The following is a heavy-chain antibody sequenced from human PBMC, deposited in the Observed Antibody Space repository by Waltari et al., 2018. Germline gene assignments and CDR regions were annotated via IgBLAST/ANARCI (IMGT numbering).Heavy chain of an antibody. CDR3: AKVTAFGSGSYDF. CDR1: GFTFDDYA. CDR2: ISWNSGTI. V-gene: IGHV3-9*01. Sequence: EVQLVESGGGLVQPGRSLRLSCAASGFTFDDYAMHWVRQTPGEVLEWVAGISWNSGTIVYADSVKGRFTISRDNAKNSLYLQMNSLRVEDTALYYCAKVTAFGSGSYDFWGQGTLVTVSS. D-gene: IGHD3-10*01. J-gene: IGHJ4*02.